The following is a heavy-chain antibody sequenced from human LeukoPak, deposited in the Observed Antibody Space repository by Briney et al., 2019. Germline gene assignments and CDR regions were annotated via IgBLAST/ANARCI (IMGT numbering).Heavy chain of an antibody. CDR3: AREFGSGSYSGY. CDR2: IWYDGSNK. CDR1: GFTFSSYG. Sequence: GGSLRLSCAASGFTFSSYGMHWVRQAPGKGLEWVAVIWYDGSNKYYADSVKGRFTISRDNSKNTLYLQMNSLRAEDTAVYYCAREFGSGSYSGYWGQGTLVTVSS. V-gene: IGHV3-33*01. J-gene: IGHJ4*02. D-gene: IGHD3-10*01.